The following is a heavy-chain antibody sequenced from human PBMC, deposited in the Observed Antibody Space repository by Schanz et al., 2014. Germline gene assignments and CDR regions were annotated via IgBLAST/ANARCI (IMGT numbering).Heavy chain of an antibody. Sequence: EVQLVESGGGLIQPGGSLRLSCAASGFTFSSYNMNWVRQAPGKGLEWVAHISPNGVTIYYADSVKGRFTISRGDAKNSLYLQMNSLSAEDTAVYYCARVEVSMVQGLIPSYYCDSWGQGTPVTVSS. V-gene: IGHV3-48*01. CDR3: ARVEVSMVQGLIPSYYCDS. CDR1: GFTFSSYN. J-gene: IGHJ4*02. CDR2: ISPNGVTI. D-gene: IGHD3-10*01.